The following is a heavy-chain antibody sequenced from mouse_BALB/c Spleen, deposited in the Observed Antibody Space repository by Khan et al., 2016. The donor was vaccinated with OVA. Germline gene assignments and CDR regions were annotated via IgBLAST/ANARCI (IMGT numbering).Heavy chain of an antibody. CDR1: GFTFSSYG. V-gene: IGHV5-17*02. CDR3: ATSYYYGYYFHY. CDR2: ISGDSSTI. Sequence: EVQLVESGGGLVQPGGSWKLSCAASGFTFSSYGMHWVRQAPEKGLEWVAYISGDSSTIYYTDTVKGRFTISRDNPKNTLSLQMTSLMSADTAMYYCATSYYYGYYFHYWGPGTTLTVSS. D-gene: IGHD1-1*01. J-gene: IGHJ2*01.